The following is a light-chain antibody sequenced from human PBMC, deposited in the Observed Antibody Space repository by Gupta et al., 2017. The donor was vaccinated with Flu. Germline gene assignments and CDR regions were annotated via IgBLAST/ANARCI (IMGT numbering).Light chain of an antibody. V-gene: IGLV1-44*01. CDR3: AAWDDSLNGHYV. J-gene: IGLJ1*01. Sequence: QSVLAQPPSASVTPGQRVTISCSGRSSNIGSNAVNWYQQVPGTSPKLLIYGSNQRPSGVPDRFAGSKSGTSASLAIRGLQSEDEADYYCAAWDDSLNGHYVFGTGTKVTVL. CDR1: SSNIGSNA. CDR2: GSN.